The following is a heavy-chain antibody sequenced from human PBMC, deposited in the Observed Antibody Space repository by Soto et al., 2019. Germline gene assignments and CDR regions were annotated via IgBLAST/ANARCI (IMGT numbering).Heavy chain of an antibody. V-gene: IGHV3-23*01. CDR1: GFTFSSYA. D-gene: IGHD2-15*01. CDR3: AKDPTCSGGSCYRPFDY. CDR2: ISGSGGST. J-gene: IGHJ4*02. Sequence: GGSLRLSCAASGFTFSSYAMSWVRQAPGKGLEWVSAISGSGGSTYYADSVKGRFTISRDNSKNTLYLQMNSLRAEDTAVYYCAKDPTCSGGSCYRPFDYWGQGTLVTVSS.